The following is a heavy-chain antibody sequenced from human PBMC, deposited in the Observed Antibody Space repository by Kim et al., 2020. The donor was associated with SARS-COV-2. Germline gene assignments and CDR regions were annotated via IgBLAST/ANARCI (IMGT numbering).Heavy chain of an antibody. Sequence: SVKVSCKASGGTFSSYAISWVRQAPGQGLEWMGGIIPIFGTANYAQKFQGRVTITADESTSTAYMELSSLRSEDTAVYYCASPIFGGGGAYYFDYWGQGTLVTVSS. CDR1: GGTFSSYA. D-gene: IGHD3-3*01. CDR2: IIPIFGTA. J-gene: IGHJ4*02. V-gene: IGHV1-69*13. CDR3: ASPIFGGGGAYYFDY.